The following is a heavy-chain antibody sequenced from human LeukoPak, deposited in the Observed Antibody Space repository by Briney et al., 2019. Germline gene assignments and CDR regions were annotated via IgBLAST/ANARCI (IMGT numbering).Heavy chain of an antibody. CDR3: ARYGSGSTWFDP. J-gene: IGHJ5*02. CDR2: INYSGST. V-gene: IGHV4-30-4*01. Sequence: SETLSLTCTVSGGSISSDNYLWSWIRQPPGKGLEWIGYINYSGSTYYNPSLKSRVTISVDTSKNQFSLKLTSVTAADTAVYYCARYGSGSTWFDPWGQGTLVTVSS. D-gene: IGHD3-10*01. CDR1: GGSISSDNYL.